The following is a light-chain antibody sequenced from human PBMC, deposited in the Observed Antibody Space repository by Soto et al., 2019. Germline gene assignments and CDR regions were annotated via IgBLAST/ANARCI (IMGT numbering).Light chain of an antibody. CDR3: CSYTSSSSYV. Sequence: QSVLTQPRSVSGSPGQSVSISCTGTSSDVGRYSYVSWYQQHPGKAPKLMIYDVSERPSGVPDRFSGSKPGNTASLTISGLQAEDEADYYCCSYTSSSSYVFGTGTKVTVL. J-gene: IGLJ1*01. CDR1: SSDVGRYSY. CDR2: DVS. V-gene: IGLV2-11*01.